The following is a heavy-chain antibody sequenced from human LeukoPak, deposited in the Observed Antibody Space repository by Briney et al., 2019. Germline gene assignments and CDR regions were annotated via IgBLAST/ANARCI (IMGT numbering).Heavy chain of an antibody. J-gene: IGHJ4*02. CDR3: ARDDIAVATCFDY. Sequence: GGSLRLSCAASGFTFSRYNMNWVRQAPGKGPEWVSSISSGSSYLYYADSVKGRFTISRDNAKSSLYLQMNSLRAEDTAVYYCARDDIAVATCFDYWGQGTLVTVSS. CDR2: ISSGSSYL. D-gene: IGHD6-19*01. V-gene: IGHV3-21*01. CDR1: GFTFSRYN.